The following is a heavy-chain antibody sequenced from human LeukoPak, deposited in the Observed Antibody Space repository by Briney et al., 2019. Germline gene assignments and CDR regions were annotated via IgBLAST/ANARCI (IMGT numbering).Heavy chain of an antibody. Sequence: GGSLRLSCAASGFTFSSYGMSWVRQAPGKGLEWVSAISGSGGSTYYADSVKGRFTISRDNSKNTLYLQMNSLRAEDTAVYYCAKARTYYYGSGSSLDYWGQGTLVTVSS. V-gene: IGHV3-23*01. CDR3: AKARTYYYGSGSSLDY. CDR1: GFTFSSYG. D-gene: IGHD3-10*01. J-gene: IGHJ4*02. CDR2: ISGSGGST.